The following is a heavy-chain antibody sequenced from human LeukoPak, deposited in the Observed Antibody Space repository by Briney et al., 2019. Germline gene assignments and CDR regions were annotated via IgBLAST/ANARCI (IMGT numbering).Heavy chain of an antibody. Sequence: GGSLRLSCAASGFTFSDYAMSWVRQAPGKGLEWVSAISGSGGSTYYADSVKGRFTISRDNSKNTLYLQMNSLRAEDTAVYYCAKGGYSSGWALDYWGQGTLVTVSS. CDR1: GFTFSDYA. D-gene: IGHD6-19*01. V-gene: IGHV3-23*01. CDR2: ISGSGGST. J-gene: IGHJ4*02. CDR3: AKGGYSSGWALDY.